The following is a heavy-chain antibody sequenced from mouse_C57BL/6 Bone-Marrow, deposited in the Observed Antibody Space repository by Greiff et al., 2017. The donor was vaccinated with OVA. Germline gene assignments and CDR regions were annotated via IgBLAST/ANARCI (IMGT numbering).Heavy chain of an antibody. V-gene: IGHV1-69*01. CDR2: IDPSDSYT. J-gene: IGHJ1*03. Sequence: QVQLKQPGAELVMPGASVKLSCKASGYTFTSYWMHWVKQRPGQGLEWIGEIDPSDSYTNYNQKFKGKSTLTVDKSSSTAYMQISSLTSEDSAVYYCARDGYYWYFGVWGTGTTVTVSS. CDR1: GYTFTSYW. CDR3: ARDGYYWYFGV. D-gene: IGHD2-3*01.